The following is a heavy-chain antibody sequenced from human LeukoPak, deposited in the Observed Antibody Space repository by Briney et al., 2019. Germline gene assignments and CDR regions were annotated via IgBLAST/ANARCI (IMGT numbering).Heavy chain of an antibody. CDR2: IYYSGTT. J-gene: IGHJ6*03. CDR3: ARQVSDYFYYYIDV. Sequence: SETLSLTCSVSGGSISSSGYYWNWIRQPPGKGLEWVGSIYYSGTTYYNSSLKSRVTISEDTSKNRFSLMLTSVTAADTAVYYCARQVSDYFYYYIDVWGEGTAVIVSS. CDR1: GGSISSSGYY. V-gene: IGHV4-39*01.